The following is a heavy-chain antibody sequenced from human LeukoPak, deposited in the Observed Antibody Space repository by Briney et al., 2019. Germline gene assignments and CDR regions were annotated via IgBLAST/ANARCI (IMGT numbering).Heavy chain of an antibody. D-gene: IGHD4/OR15-4a*01. CDR1: GFTFSSYW. V-gene: IGHV3-7*01. Sequence: GGSLRLSCAASGFTFSSYWMTWVRQAPGKGLEWVANIKQDGTDRYYVDSVKGRFTISRDNAKNSLFLQLGSLRADDTAVYYCARASMGGRDYHLDSWGQGTLVTVSS. J-gene: IGHJ4*02. CDR3: ARASMGGRDYHLDS. CDR2: IKQDGTDR.